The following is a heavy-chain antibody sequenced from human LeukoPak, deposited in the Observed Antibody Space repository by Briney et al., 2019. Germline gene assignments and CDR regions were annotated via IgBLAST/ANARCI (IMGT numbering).Heavy chain of an antibody. V-gene: IGHV4-39*01. CDR2: IYYSGST. Sequence: SETLSLTCTVSGGSISSSSYYWGWIRQPPGKGLEWIGSIYYSGSTYYNPSLKSRVTISVDTSKNQFSLKLGSVTAADTAVYYCARSSGYCSSTSCPFDYWGQGTLVTVSS. CDR3: ARSSGYCSSTSCPFDY. J-gene: IGHJ4*02. CDR1: GGSISSSSYY. D-gene: IGHD2-2*01.